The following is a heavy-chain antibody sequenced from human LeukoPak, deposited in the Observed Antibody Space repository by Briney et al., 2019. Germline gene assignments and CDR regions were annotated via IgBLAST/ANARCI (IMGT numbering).Heavy chain of an antibody. D-gene: IGHD3-22*01. J-gene: IGHJ4*02. CDR1: GITLSNYA. CDR3: AKRGVVIRVILVGFHKEAYYFDS. CDR2: ISGSGGGT. Sequence: GGSLRLSCAVSGITLSNYAMSWVREAPGKGLEWVAGISGSGGGTHYADSVKGRFTISRDNPKNTLYLQMNNLRAGDTAVYFCAKRGVVIRVILVGFHKEAYYFDSWGQGALVTVSS. V-gene: IGHV3-23*01.